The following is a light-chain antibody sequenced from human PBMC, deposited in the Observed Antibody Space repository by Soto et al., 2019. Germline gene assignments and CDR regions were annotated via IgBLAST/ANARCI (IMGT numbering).Light chain of an antibody. Sequence: EIVLTQSPGTLSLSPGERATLSCRASQSVSSSYLAWYQQKPGQAPRLLIYGASSRATGIPDRFSGSGSETDFTLTVSRLEPEDFAVYYCQQYGRSLRAFGQGTKVDIK. CDR3: QQYGRSLRA. CDR1: QSVSSSY. CDR2: GAS. J-gene: IGKJ1*01. V-gene: IGKV3-20*01.